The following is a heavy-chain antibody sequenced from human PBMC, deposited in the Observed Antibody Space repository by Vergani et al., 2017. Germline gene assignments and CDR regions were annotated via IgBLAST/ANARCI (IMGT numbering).Heavy chain of an antibody. Sequence: EVQLVESGGGLVQPGGSLRLSCAASGFTFSSYSMNWVRHAPGKGLEWVSYISSSSSTIYYADSVKGRFTISRDNAKNSLYLQMNSLRAEDTAVYYCARDSGYGFDYWGQGTLVTVSS. CDR2: ISSSSSTI. CDR1: GFTFSSYS. D-gene: IGHD4-17*01. V-gene: IGHV3-48*04. J-gene: IGHJ4*02. CDR3: ARDSGYGFDY.